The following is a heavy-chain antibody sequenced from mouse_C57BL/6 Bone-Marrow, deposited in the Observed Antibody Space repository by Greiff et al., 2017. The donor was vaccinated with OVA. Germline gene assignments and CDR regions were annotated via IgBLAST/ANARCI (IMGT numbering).Heavy chain of an antibody. CDR3: TPDGYYDY. J-gene: IGHJ2*01. V-gene: IGHV14-4*01. CDR2: IDPENGDT. Sequence: EVQLQQSGAELVRPGASVKLSCTASGFNIKDDYMHWVKQRPEQGLEWIGWIDPENGDTEYASKFQGKATITADTSSNTAYLQLSSLTSEDAAVYYYTPDGYYDYWGQGTTLTVSS. CDR1: GFNIKDDY. D-gene: IGHD2-3*01.